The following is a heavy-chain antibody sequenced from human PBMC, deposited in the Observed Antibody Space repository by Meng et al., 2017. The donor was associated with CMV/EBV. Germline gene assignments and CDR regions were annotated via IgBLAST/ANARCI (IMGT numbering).Heavy chain of an antibody. CDR1: YNFTSYG. CDR3: ARANYYDSSGESWFDP. CDR2: ISAYNGNT. Sequence: YNFTSYGISCVRQDPGQGLEWMGWISAYNGNTNYAQKLQGRVTMTTDTSTSTAYMELRSLRADDTAVYYCARANYYDSSGESWFDPWGQGTLVTVSS. J-gene: IGHJ5*02. V-gene: IGHV1-18*01. D-gene: IGHD3-22*01.